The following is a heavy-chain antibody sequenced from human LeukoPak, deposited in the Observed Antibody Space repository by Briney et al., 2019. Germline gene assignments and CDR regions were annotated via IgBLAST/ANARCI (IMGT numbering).Heavy chain of an antibody. Sequence: SETLFLTCTVSGGSISSSSYYWGWIRQPPGKGLEWIGSIYYSGSTYYNPSLKSRVTISVDTSKNQFSLKLSSVTAADTAVYYCARGNSGNYYHAFDIWGQGTMVTVSS. J-gene: IGHJ3*02. V-gene: IGHV4-39*07. CDR3: ARGNSGNYYHAFDI. D-gene: IGHD1-26*01. CDR2: IYYSGST. CDR1: GGSISSSSYY.